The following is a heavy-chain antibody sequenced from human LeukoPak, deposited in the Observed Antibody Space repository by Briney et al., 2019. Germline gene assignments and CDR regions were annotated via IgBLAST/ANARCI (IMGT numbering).Heavy chain of an antibody. CDR3: ARRASYAFFT. Sequence: ASVKVSCRASGYSFTGSYMHWVRQASGQGLEWMGIINPSGGTTNYAQKFQGRVTMTRDTSTSTVYMDLSSLRSEDTAVYYCARRASYAFFTWGQGTLVTVSS. CDR2: INPSGGTT. D-gene: IGHD5-18*01. CDR1: GYSFTGSY. V-gene: IGHV1-46*01. J-gene: IGHJ5*02.